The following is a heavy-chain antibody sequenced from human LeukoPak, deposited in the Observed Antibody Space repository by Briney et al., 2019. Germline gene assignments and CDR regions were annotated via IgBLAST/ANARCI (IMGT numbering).Heavy chain of an antibody. V-gene: IGHV3-66*02. CDR1: GFTVSGNY. J-gene: IGHJ4*02. CDR3: AGRRVLDASFDY. D-gene: IGHD3-16*01. CDR2: IYSSDNT. Sequence: GGSLRLSCAASGFTVSGNYMSWVRQAPGKGLEWVSVIYSSDNTYYIDSVTGRFTISRDNSKNTLYLQMNSLRAEDTAVYYCAGRRVLDASFDYWGQGTLVTVSS.